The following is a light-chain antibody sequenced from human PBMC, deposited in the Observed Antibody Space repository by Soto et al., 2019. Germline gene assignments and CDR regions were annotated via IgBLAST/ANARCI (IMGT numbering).Light chain of an antibody. Sequence: DIVMTQSPLSLPVTPGEPASISCRSSQSLLQTNGYTYLDWYLQKPGQSPQLLIYLTSIRASGVPDRFSGSGSGTEFHLKISKVEAEDVGVYYCLQSLQTPPWTFGPGTKVEFK. V-gene: IGKV2-28*01. J-gene: IGKJ1*01. CDR1: QSLLQTNGYTY. CDR2: LTS. CDR3: LQSLQTPPWT.